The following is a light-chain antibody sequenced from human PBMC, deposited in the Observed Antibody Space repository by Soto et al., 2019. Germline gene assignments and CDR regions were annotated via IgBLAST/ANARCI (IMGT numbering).Light chain of an antibody. CDR1: QSVSSN. Sequence: EIVLTQSPATLSLSPGERATLSCMASQSVSSNLAWYQQKPGQAPSLLIYGASTRATGTPARFSGSGSGTEFTLTISSLQSEDFAVYYCQQYIRWPLTFGGGTKVDIK. J-gene: IGKJ4*01. V-gene: IGKV3-15*01. CDR3: QQYIRWPLT. CDR2: GAS.